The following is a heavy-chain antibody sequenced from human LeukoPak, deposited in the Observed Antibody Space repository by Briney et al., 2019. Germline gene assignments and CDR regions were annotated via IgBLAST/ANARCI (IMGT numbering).Heavy chain of an antibody. CDR1: GGSISSYY. J-gene: IGHJ5*02. V-gene: IGHV4-59*01. D-gene: IGHD2-2*01. CDR3: ARGGYGSSSHNWFDP. CDR2: IYYSGST. Sequence: PSETLSLTCTVSGGSISSYYWSWIRQPPGKGLDGIGYIYYSGSTNYNRSLKSRVTISVDTSKNQFSLKLSSVTAADTAMYYCARGGYGSSSHNWFDPWGQGTLVTVSS.